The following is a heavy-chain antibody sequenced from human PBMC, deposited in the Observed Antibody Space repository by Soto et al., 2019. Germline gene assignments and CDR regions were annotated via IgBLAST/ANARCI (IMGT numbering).Heavy chain of an antibody. J-gene: IGHJ4*02. CDR1: GYTFTSYA. D-gene: IGHD3-10*01. CDR2: INAGNGNT. CDR3: AKDQRMYYYGSGSDS. V-gene: IGHV1-3*01. Sequence: ASVKVSCKASGYTFTSYAMHWVRQAPGQRLEWMGWINAGNGNTKYSQKFQGRSTISRDNSKNTVYPQILNMRPEDTAIYYCAKDQRMYYYGSGSDSWGQGTLVTVS.